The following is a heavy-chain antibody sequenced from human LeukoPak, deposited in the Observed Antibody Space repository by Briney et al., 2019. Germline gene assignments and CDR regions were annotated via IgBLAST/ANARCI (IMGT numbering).Heavy chain of an antibody. D-gene: IGHD3-16*02. Sequence: GGSLTLFCAASGFTFSSYGMSWARQSPGKGLEWVSAISGSGGSTYYADSVRGRYTIYRDNSKNTVYLKMNSVRAEHTAVYYCAKDSHTIPGCYSSTGGFDYWGQGARVTVSS. CDR1: GFTFSSYG. J-gene: IGHJ4*02. CDR2: ISGSGGST. V-gene: IGHV3-23*01. CDR3: AKDSHTIPGCYSSTGGFDY.